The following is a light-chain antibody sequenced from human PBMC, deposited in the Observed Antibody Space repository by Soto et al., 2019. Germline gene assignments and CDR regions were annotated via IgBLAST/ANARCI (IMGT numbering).Light chain of an antibody. Sequence: DIQMTQSPSSLSASVVDRVTITFRASQSISKDLNWYQQKPGEAPMLLIYDASTLQGGVPSSFSGAVSGTDFTLTISNLQPEDFATYFCQQSYSTPWTFGLGTKVDIK. CDR2: DAS. J-gene: IGKJ1*01. V-gene: IGKV1-39*01. CDR3: QQSYSTPWT. CDR1: QSISKD.